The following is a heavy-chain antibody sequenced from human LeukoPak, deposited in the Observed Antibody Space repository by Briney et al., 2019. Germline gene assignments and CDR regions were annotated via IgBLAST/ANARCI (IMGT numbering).Heavy chain of an antibody. CDR3: TTPQNYYYGSGSYWGGFDY. CDR1: GFTFSNAW. Sequence: GGSLRLSCAASGFTFSNAWMSWVRQAPGKGLEWVGRIKRKTDGGTTDYAAPVKGRFTISRDDSKNTLYLRMNSLKTEDTAVYYCTTPQNYYYGSGSYWGGFDYWGQGTLVTVSS. D-gene: IGHD3-10*01. J-gene: IGHJ4*02. V-gene: IGHV3-15*01. CDR2: IKRKTDGGTT.